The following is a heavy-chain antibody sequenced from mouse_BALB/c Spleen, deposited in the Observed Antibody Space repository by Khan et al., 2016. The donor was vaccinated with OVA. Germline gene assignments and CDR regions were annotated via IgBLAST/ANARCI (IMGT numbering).Heavy chain of an antibody. J-gene: IGHJ4*01. CDR2: TSSGGGIT. Sequence: EVELVESGGGLVKPGGSLKLSCAASGFAFSSYDMSWVRQTPEKRLTWVAYTSSGGGITYYPDTVKGRFTISRDNAKNTLYLQMSSLNSEDTAMYYCARHSDWEWAMDYWGQGTSVTVSS. D-gene: IGHD4-1*01. V-gene: IGHV5-12-1*01. CDR1: GFAFSSYD. CDR3: ARHSDWEWAMDY.